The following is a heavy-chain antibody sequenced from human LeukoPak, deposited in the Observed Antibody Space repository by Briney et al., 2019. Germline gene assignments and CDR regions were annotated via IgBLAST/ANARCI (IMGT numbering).Heavy chain of an antibody. V-gene: IGHV4-59*01. Sequence: TSETLSLTCTVSGGSISSYYWSWIRQPPGKGLEWIGYIYYSGSTNYDPSLKSRVTISLDTSKNQFSLKLSSVTAADAAVYYCARAILSGYPDSWGQGTLVIVFS. D-gene: IGHD3-3*01. CDR2: IYYSGST. J-gene: IGHJ4*02. CDR3: ARAILSGYPDS. CDR1: GGSISSYY.